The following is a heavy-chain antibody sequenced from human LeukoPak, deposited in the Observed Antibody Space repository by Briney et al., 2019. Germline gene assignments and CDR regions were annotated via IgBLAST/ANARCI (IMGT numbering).Heavy chain of an antibody. V-gene: IGHV1-69*04. CDR1: GGTFSSYA. D-gene: IGHD3-9*01. Sequence: SVKVSCKASGGTFSSYAISWVRQAPGQGLEWMGRIIPILGIANYAQKFQGRVTITADKSTSTAYMELSSLRSEDTAVYYCARDLRDILTGYLAFDIWGQGTMVTVSS. CDR2: IIPILGIA. CDR3: ARDLRDILTGYLAFDI. J-gene: IGHJ3*02.